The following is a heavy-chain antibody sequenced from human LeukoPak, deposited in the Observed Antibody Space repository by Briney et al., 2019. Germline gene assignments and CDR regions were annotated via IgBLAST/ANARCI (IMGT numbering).Heavy chain of an antibody. CDR1: GFTFSSYS. J-gene: IGHJ4*02. V-gene: IGHV3-23*01. Sequence: PGGALRLSCAAPGFTFSSYSISWVGQAPGKGVHWVSSINHSGGRTWYVDSVKGRFTITRDNSENTLYLQMHSLRAEDTAVYYCARDRPNYYGSDGHYYRRDGDYWGRGTLVSVYS. CDR2: INHSGGRT. D-gene: IGHD3-22*01. CDR3: ARDRPNYYGSDGHYYRRDGDY.